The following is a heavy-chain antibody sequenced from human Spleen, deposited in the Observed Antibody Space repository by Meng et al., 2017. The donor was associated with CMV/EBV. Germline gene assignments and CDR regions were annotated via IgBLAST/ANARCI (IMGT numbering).Heavy chain of an antibody. Sequence: GESLKISCAASGFTFSGYTMNWVRQAPGKGLEWVSYISSTSDTIYYADSVRGRFTVSRDNAKNSLYLQMSSLRAEDTAVYFCASNLPAADYWGRGALVTVSS. CDR1: GFTFSGYT. CDR3: ASNLPAADY. J-gene: IGHJ4*02. V-gene: IGHV3-48*04. CDR2: ISSTSDTI. D-gene: IGHD2-2*01.